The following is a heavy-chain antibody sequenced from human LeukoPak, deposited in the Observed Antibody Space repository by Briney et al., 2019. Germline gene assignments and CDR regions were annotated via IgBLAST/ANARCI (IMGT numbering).Heavy chain of an antibody. J-gene: IGHJ4*02. CDR1: GGSISSGDYY. V-gene: IGHV4-30-4*08. CDR3: ASALRVAGTYHY. CDR2: IYYSGST. D-gene: IGHD6-19*01. Sequence: SETLSLTCTVSGGSISSGDYYWSWIRQPPGKGLEWIGYIYYSGSTYYNPSLKSRVTISVDTSKNQFSLKLSSVTAADTAVYYCASALRVAGTYHYWGQGTLVTVSS.